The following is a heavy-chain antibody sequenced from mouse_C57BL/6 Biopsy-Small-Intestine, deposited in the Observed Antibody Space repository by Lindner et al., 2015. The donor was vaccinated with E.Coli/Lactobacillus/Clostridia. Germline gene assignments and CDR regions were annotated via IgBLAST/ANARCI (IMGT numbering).Heavy chain of an antibody. J-gene: IGHJ2*01. CDR3: ARHSLYFGSSSFDY. CDR2: INPNDGNS. Sequence: VQLQESGTELVKPGASVKLSCKTSGYTFTNYWMHWVRQRPGQGLEWIGNINPNDGNSYYNEKFTNKATLTVDRSSSTAYMQLSSLTYEDSAVYYCARHSLYFGSSSFDYWGQGTTLTVSS. CDR1: GYTFTNYW. V-gene: IGHV1-53*01. D-gene: IGHD1-1*01.